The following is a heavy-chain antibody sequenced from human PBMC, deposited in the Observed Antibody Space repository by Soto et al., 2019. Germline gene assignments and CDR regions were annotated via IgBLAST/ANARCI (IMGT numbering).Heavy chain of an antibody. CDR1: GYTFTTYG. J-gene: IGHJ6*02. CDR3: ARDGERDTGLNFYYYLHGMDA. D-gene: IGHD1-1*01. Sequence: QVQLVQSGGEVRKPGASVKVSCKASGYTFTTYGISWVRLAPGQGLEWMGWISPYNGTTKYAEKYQGEMTMTTDTATSTAYMDLRSLRSDDTAVYYCARDGERDTGLNFYYYLHGMDAWGQGTRVTVSS. V-gene: IGHV1-18*04. CDR2: ISPYNGTT.